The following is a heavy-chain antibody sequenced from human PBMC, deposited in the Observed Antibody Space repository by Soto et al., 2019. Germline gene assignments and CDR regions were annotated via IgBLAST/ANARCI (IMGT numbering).Heavy chain of an antibody. V-gene: IGHV1-3*01. J-gene: IGHJ4*02. Sequence: ASVKVSCKACGDTITSYAMHWVRQAPGQRLEWMGWINAGNGNTKYSQKFQGRVTITRDTSASTAYMELSSLRSEDTAVYYCARDLPPVDYWGQGPLVTVSS. CDR1: GDTITSYA. CDR2: INAGNGNT. CDR3: ARDLPPVDY.